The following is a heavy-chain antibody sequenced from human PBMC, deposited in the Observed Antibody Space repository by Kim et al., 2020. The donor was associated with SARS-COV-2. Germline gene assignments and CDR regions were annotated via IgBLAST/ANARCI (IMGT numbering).Heavy chain of an antibody. CDR2: INTNTGNP. CDR1: GYTFTSYA. D-gene: IGHD3-3*01. CDR3: ARDCYDFWSGYYRGPEEKYYFDY. Sequence: ASVKVSCKASGYTFTSYAMNWVRQAPGQGLEWMGWINTNTGNPTYAQGFTGRFVFSLDTSVSTAYLQISSLKAEDTAVYYCARDCYDFWSGYYRGPEEKYYFDYWGQGTLVTVSS. J-gene: IGHJ4*02. V-gene: IGHV7-4-1*02.